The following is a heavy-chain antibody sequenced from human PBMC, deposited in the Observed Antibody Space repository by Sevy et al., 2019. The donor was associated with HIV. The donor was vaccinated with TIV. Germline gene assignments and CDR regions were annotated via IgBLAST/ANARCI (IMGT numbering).Heavy chain of an antibody. Sequence: GGSLRLSCAASGFTFSNYAINWVRQAPGKGLEWVSRISGSGDSTFYADSVKGRFTISRDNSKNTVHLQMNSLRVEDTAVYYCAKVVVAADIDPFCYYAYGMDVWGQGTTVTVSS. CDR2: ISGSGDST. J-gene: IGHJ6*02. D-gene: IGHD2-15*01. CDR1: GFTFSNYA. CDR3: AKVVVAADIDPFCYYAYGMDV. V-gene: IGHV3-23*01.